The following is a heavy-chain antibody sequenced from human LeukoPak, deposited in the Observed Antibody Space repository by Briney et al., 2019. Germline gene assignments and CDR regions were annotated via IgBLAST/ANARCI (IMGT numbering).Heavy chain of an antibody. V-gene: IGHV3-23*01. D-gene: IGHD3-22*01. CDR1: GFTFSSYA. CDR3: AKDSHWSLAYYDSSGYLY. J-gene: IGHJ4*02. CDR2: ISGSGGST. Sequence: GGSLRLSCAASGFTFSSYAMSWVRQAPGKGLEWVSAISGSGGSTYYADSVKGRFTISRDNSKNTLHLQMNSLRAEDTAVYYCAKDSHWSLAYYDSSGYLYWGQGTLVTVSS.